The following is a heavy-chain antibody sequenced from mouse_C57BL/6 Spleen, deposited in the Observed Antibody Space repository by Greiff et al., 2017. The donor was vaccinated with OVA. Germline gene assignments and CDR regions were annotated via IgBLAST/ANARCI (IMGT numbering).Heavy chain of an antibody. V-gene: IGHV8-8*01. CDR3: ARIDYSNYWFAY. D-gene: IGHD2-5*01. CDR1: GFSLSTFGMG. J-gene: IGHJ3*01. CDR2: IWWDDDK. Sequence: QVQLKESGPGILQPSQTLSLSCSFSGFSLSTFGMGVGWIRQPSGKGLEWLAHIWWDDDKYYNPALKSRLTISKDTSKNQGFIEIANVETADTATYYCARIDYSNYWFAYWGQGTLVTVAA.